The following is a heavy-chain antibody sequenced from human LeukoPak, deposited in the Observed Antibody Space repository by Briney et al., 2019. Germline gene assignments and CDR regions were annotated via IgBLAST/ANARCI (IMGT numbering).Heavy chain of an antibody. Sequence: ASVKVSCKXSGGTFSIYAISWVRQAPGQGLERMGGIIPIFGTTNYAQKFQGRVTITAGESTSTAYMELSSLRSEDTAVYYCARGRRWGIRGVTPLFDYWGQGTLVTVSS. CDR1: GGTFSIYA. D-gene: IGHD3-10*01. CDR3: ARGRRWGIRGVTPLFDY. CDR2: IIPIFGTT. V-gene: IGHV1-69*13. J-gene: IGHJ4*02.